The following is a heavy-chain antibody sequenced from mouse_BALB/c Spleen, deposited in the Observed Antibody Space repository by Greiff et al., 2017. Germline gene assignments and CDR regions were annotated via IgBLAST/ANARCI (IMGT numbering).Heavy chain of an antibody. Sequence: EVKLQESGPGLVKPSQSLSLTFTVTGYSITSDYAWNWIRQFPGNKLEWMGYISYSGSTSYNPSLKSRISITRDTSKNQFFLQLNSVTTEDTATYYCARDPWFAYWGQGTLVTVSA. J-gene: IGHJ3*01. V-gene: IGHV3-2*02. CDR3: ARDPWFAY. CDR1: GYSITSDYA. CDR2: ISYSGST.